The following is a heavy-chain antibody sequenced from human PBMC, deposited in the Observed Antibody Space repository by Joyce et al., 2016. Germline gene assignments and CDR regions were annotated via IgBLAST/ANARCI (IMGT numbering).Heavy chain of an antibody. CDR3: ARSSYTNGIFDY. CDR2: LSSSSSYI. J-gene: IGHJ4*02. D-gene: IGHD2-8*01. V-gene: IGHV3-21*01. CDR1: GFTFSSYS. Sequence: EVQLVESGGGLVKPGGFLRLSCAASGFTFSSYSMSWVRQVPGKGLEWFSSLSSSSSYIKYTDSVKGRFTISRDNAKNSLYLQMNSLRVEDTAVYYCARSSYTNGIFDYWGQGTLVTVSS.